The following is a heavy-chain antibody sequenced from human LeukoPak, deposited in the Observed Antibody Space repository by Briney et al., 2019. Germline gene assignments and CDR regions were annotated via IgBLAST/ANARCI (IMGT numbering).Heavy chain of an antibody. V-gene: IGHV3-30*18. Sequence: GGSLRLSCAASGFTFSSYGMHWVRQAPGKGLEWVAVISYDGSNKYYADSVKGRFTISRDNSKNTLYLQMNSLRAEDTAVYYCAKFFTGEYVRAFDVWGQGTMVTVSS. CDR1: GFTFSSYG. CDR3: AKFFTGEYVRAFDV. CDR2: ISYDGSNK. J-gene: IGHJ3*01. D-gene: IGHD3-10*02.